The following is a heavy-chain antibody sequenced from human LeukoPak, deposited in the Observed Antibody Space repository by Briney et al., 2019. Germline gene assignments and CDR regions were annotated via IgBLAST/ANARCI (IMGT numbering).Heavy chain of an antibody. Sequence: ASVKVSCKASGYTFTGYYIHLVRQAPGQGLEWMGWVNPNNGGTNYAQKFQGRVTMTRDTSISTAYMEVSRLRSDDTAVYYCARGYCSGGSCYELDYWGQGTLVTVSA. J-gene: IGHJ4*02. V-gene: IGHV1-2*02. CDR3: ARGYCSGGSCYELDY. CDR2: VNPNNGGT. D-gene: IGHD2-15*01. CDR1: GYTFTGYY.